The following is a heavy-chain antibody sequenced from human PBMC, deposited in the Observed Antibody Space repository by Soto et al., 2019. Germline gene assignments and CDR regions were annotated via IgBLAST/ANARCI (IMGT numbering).Heavy chain of an antibody. V-gene: IGHV3-11*01. Sequence: GGSLRLSCAASGFTFSDYYMSLIRQAPGEGLEWVSYISSSGSTIYYADSVKGRFTISRDNAKNSLYLQMNSLRAEDTAVYYCAGALYYYDSSGYLNDAFDIWGQGTMVTVSS. CDR3: AGALYYYDSSGYLNDAFDI. J-gene: IGHJ3*02. CDR1: GFTFSDYY. D-gene: IGHD3-22*01. CDR2: ISSSGSTI.